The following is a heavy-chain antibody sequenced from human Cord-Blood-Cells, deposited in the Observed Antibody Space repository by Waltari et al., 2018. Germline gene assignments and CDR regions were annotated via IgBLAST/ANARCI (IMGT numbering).Heavy chain of an antibody. CDR1: GYTFTGHY. D-gene: IGHD6-6*01. J-gene: IGHJ4*02. CDR2: INPNSGGT. Sequence: QVQLVQSGADVKKPGASVQVSCKACGYTFTGHYLPWVRQAPGQGLEWMGWINPNSGGTNYAQKFQGRVTMTRDTSISTAYMELSRLRSDDTAVYYCAKLAARPLHFDYWGQGTLVTVSS. CDR3: AKLAARPLHFDY. V-gene: IGHV1-2*02.